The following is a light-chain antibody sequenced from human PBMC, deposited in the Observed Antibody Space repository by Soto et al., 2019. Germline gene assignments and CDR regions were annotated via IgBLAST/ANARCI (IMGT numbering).Light chain of an antibody. J-gene: IGLJ1*01. Sequence: VLTQSPSASGTPGQRVTISWYGSSSNIGSYHVYWYQQLPGTAPKLLINSDDQRPSGVPDRFSASNPGTSASLAISGLRSDDEADDYCAAWDASLSGHVFGAGTKFIVL. V-gene: IGLV1-47*02. CDR3: AAWDASLSGHV. CDR1: SSNIGSYH. CDR2: SDD.